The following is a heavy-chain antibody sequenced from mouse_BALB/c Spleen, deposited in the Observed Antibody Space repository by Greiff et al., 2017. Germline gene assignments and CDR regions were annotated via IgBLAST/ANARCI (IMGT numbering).Heavy chain of an antibody. CDR3: ARHEGGGNYAFYYAMDY. CDR1: GYTFTEYT. J-gene: IGHJ4*01. V-gene: IGHV1-62-2*01. D-gene: IGHD2-1*01. Sequence: QVQLQQSGAELVKPGASVKLSCKASGYTFTEYTIHWVKQRSGQGLEWIGWFYPGSGSIKYNEKFKDKATLTADKSSRTDYMELSRLTSEDSAVYFSARHEGGGNYAFYYAMDYWGQGTSVTVSA. CDR2: FYPGSGSI.